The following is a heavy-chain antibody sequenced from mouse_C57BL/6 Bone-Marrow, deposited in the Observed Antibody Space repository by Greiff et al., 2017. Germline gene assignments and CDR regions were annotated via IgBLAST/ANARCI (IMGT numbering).Heavy chain of an antibody. CDR3: ARQGTTGDFDY. CDR1: GFTFSSYG. D-gene: IGHD2-14*01. J-gene: IGHJ2*01. V-gene: IGHV5-6*01. CDR2: ISSGGSYT. Sequence: EVQGVESGGDLVKPGGSLKLSCAASGFTFSSYGMSWVRQTPDKRLEWVATISSGGSYTYYPDSVKGRFTISRDNAKNTLYLQMSSLKSEDTAMYYCARQGTTGDFDYWGQGTTLTVSS.